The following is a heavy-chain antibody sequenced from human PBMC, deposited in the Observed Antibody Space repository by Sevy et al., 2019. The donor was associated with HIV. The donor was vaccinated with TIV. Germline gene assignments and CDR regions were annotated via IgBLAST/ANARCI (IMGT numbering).Heavy chain of an antibody. J-gene: IGHJ4*01. CDR3: AKTRYHYHISGFFGGTFVPDY. Sequence: GGSLRLSCAASGFTFSNYGIHWVRQAPGKGLEWLAFISFDGSDKYYEDSVKGRFTISREDSKNTLYLHLNSLRIEDTAVYYCAKTRYHYHISGFFGGTFVPDYWGHGTLVTVSS. CDR1: GFTFSNYG. D-gene: IGHD3-22*01. CDR2: ISFDGSDK. V-gene: IGHV3-30*18.